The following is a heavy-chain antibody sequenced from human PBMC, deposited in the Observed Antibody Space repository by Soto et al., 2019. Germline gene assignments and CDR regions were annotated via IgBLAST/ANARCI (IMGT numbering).Heavy chain of an antibody. V-gene: IGHV4-39*02. Sequence: SETLSLTCSVSCGSINYNSYYWGWIRQPPGKGLEWVGGIFYTGTTYYSPSLKDRVTISVDTSKNSFSLNLTSVTAADTAVYFCARLVVVAPVDNAWGKGTLVTVSS. D-gene: IGHD2-15*01. CDR2: IFYTGTT. J-gene: IGHJ4*02. CDR3: ARLVVVAPVDNA. CDR1: CGSINYNSYY.